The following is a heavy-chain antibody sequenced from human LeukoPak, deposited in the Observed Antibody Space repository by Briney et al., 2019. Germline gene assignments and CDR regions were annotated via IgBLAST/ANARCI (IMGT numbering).Heavy chain of an antibody. CDR1: GGTFSIYG. CDR2: IVPMYGTT. D-gene: IGHD2-2*01. CDR3: VRDWAPMDCSSTSCATDY. V-gene: IGHV1-69*13. Sequence: ASVKVSCKTSGGTFSIYGVSWVRQAPGQGLEWMGGIVPMYGTTNYAQRFQGRVTITADESMSTVYMELTSLRSEDTAVYYCVRDWAPMDCSSTSCATDYWGQGTLVTVSS. J-gene: IGHJ4*02.